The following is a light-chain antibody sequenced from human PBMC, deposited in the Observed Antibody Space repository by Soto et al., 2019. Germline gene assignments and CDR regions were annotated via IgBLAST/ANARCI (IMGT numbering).Light chain of an antibody. CDR1: QSVSSSY. CDR3: QQYVSSSRT. J-gene: IGKJ1*01. CDR2: GAS. Sequence: IVLTQSPGTLSLSPGERATLSCRASQSVSSSYLAWYQQNPGQAPRLLIYGASSRATGIPDRFSGSGSWPDFTLTISRLEPEVFAVYYCQQYVSSSRTFGQGTKVEIK. V-gene: IGKV3-20*01.